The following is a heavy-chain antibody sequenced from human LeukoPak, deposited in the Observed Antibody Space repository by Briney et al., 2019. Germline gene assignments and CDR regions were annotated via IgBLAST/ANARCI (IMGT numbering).Heavy chain of an antibody. Sequence: PGGSLRLSCAASGFTFSSIAMTWVRQAPGKGLEWVSTIRSNGDTAYNADSVKGRFTISRDNSKNTLYLQMNSLRAEDTAVYYCARDKGSGYYSYWGQGTLVTVSS. V-gene: IGHV3-23*01. CDR3: ARDKGSGYYSY. D-gene: IGHD3-22*01. CDR1: GFTFSSIA. J-gene: IGHJ4*02. CDR2: IRSNGDTA.